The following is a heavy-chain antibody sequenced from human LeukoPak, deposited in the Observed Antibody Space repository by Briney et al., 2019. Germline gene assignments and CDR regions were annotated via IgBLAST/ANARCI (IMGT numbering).Heavy chain of an antibody. J-gene: IGHJ4*02. Sequence: PGGSLRLSCAASGFTFSSYWMSWVRQAPGKGLEWVANIKQDGSEKYYVDSVKGRFTISRDNAKNSLYLQMYSLRAEDTAVYYCATTSGTYYYDSSGYYASVQGLFDYWGQGTLVTVSS. CDR3: ATTSGTYYYDSSGYYASVQGLFDY. V-gene: IGHV3-7*01. D-gene: IGHD3-22*01. CDR2: IKQDGSEK. CDR1: GFTFSSYW.